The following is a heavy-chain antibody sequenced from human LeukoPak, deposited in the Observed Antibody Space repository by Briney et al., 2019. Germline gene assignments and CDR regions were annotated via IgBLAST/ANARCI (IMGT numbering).Heavy chain of an antibody. D-gene: IGHD5-24*01. CDR1: GFTFSSYS. CDR3: ARDGEMPTIYFDY. J-gene: IGHJ4*02. CDR2: IKQDGSET. Sequence: PGGSLRLSCAASGFTFSSYSMNWVRQAPGKGLEWVANIKQDGSETYYVDSVKGRFTISRDNAKNSLFLQMNSLRAEDTAVYYCARDGEMPTIYFDYWGQGTLVTVSS. V-gene: IGHV3-7*01.